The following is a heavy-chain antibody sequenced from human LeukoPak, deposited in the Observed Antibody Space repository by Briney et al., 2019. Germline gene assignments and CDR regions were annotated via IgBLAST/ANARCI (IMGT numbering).Heavy chain of an antibody. J-gene: IGHJ6*03. CDR3: ARRRGYGSGSYKSSYYYYYMDV. CDR2: IYYSGST. D-gene: IGHD3-10*01. Sequence: PSETLSLTCTVSGGSISSYYWSWIRQPPGKGLEWIGYIYYSGSTNYNPSLKSRVTISVDTSKNQFSLKLSSVTAADTAVYYCARRRGYGSGSYKSSYYYYYMDVWGKGTTVTVSS. CDR1: GGSISSYY. V-gene: IGHV4-59*12.